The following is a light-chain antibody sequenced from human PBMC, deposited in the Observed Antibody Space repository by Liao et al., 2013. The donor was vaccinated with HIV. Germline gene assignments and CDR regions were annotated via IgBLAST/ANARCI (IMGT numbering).Light chain of an antibody. CDR1: VLPKQF. CDR2: KDT. J-gene: IGLJ2*01. V-gene: IGLV3-25*03. Sequence: SYELTQPPSVSVSPGQTARIICSGDVLPKQFAYWYQQKPGQAPVLVIYKDTERPSGIPERFSGSSSGTTVTLTISGVQAEDEADYYCLSADNSSPFVVFGGGTKLTVL. CDR3: LSADNSSPFVV.